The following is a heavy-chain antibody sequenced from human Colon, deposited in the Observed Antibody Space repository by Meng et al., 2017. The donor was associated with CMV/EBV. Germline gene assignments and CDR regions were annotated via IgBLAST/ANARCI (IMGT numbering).Heavy chain of an antibody. D-gene: IGHD3-3*01. J-gene: IGHJ6*02. Sequence: GSLRLSCTVSGGSISSSSYNWGWIRQPPGKGLEWIGSIYYSGSTYYNPSLKSRVTISVDTSKNQFSLKLSSVTAADTAVYYCASYYDFWSAPLPTYGMDVRGQGTTVTVSS. CDR2: IYYSGST. CDR1: GGSISSSSYN. V-gene: IGHV4-39*07. CDR3: ASYYDFWSAPLPTYGMDV.